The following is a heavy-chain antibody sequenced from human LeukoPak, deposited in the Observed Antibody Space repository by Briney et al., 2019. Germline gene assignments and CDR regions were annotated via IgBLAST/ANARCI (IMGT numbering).Heavy chain of an antibody. D-gene: IGHD1-1*01. CDR2: IKQDGSEK. J-gene: IGHJ6*03. CDR3: ARVGYNWNDWYYYYMDV. Sequence: QSGGSLRLSCAASGFTFSSYWMSWVRQAPGKGLEWVANIKQDGSEKYYVDSVKGRFTISRDNAKNSLYLQMNSLRAEDTAVYYCARVGYNWNDWYYYYMDVWGKGITVTVSS. V-gene: IGHV3-7*01. CDR1: GFTFSSYW.